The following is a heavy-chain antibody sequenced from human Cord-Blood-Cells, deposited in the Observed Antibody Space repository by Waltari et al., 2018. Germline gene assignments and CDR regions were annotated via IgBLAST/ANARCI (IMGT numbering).Heavy chain of an antibody. CDR3: ARGWWSQGFDP. D-gene: IGHD2-15*01. CDR2: INHSGST. Sequence: QVQLQQWGAGLLKPSETLSLTCAVYGGSFSGYYWSWIRQPPGKGLEWIGEINHSGSTNYTPSLKSRVTISVDTSKNQFSLKLSSVTAADMAVYYCARGWWSQGFDPWGQGTLVTVSS. J-gene: IGHJ5*02. V-gene: IGHV4-34*01. CDR1: GGSFSGYY.